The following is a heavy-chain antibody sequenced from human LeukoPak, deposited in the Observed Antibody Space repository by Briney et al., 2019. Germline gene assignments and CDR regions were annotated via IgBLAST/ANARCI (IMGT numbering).Heavy chain of an antibody. CDR2: INSDGSST. D-gene: IGHD5-24*01. J-gene: IGHJ5*02. Sequence: GGSLRLSCAASGLTFSSYWMHWVRQAPGKGLVWVSRINSDGSSTSYADSVKGRFTISRDNSKNTLSLQMNSLRAADTAVYYCAKGGLRDGYSYASWGQGTLITVSS. CDR3: AKGGLRDGYSYAS. V-gene: IGHV3-74*01. CDR1: GLTFSSYW.